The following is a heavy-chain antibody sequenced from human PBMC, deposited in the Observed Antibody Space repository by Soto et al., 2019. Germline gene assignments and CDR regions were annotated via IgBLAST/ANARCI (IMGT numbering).Heavy chain of an antibody. D-gene: IGHD3-10*01. Sequence: QVQLQESGPGLVKPSETLSLTCTVSGGSISSYYWSWIRQPPGKGLEWIGHIYYSGSTNYNPSLKSRVTVSVDASKNHFSPKLASVTAADTAVYYCARQSGGPYGSGSYFDYWGQGTLVTVSS. CDR3: ARQSGGPYGSGSYFDY. J-gene: IGHJ4*02. CDR2: IYYSGST. V-gene: IGHV4-59*08. CDR1: GGSISSYY.